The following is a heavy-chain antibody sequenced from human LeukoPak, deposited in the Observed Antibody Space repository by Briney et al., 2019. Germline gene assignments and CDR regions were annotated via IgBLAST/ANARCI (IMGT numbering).Heavy chain of an antibody. D-gene: IGHD3-3*01. Sequence: GGSLRLSCAASGFTFSSYWMHWVRQAPGKGLVWVSRINSDGSSTSYADSVKGRFTISRDNAKNTLYLQMNSLRAEDTAVYYCTRDLHPKYYDFWSGYPLDYWGQGTLVTVSS. CDR1: GFTFSSYW. CDR3: TRDLHPKYYDFWSGYPLDY. V-gene: IGHV3-74*01. J-gene: IGHJ4*02. CDR2: INSDGSST.